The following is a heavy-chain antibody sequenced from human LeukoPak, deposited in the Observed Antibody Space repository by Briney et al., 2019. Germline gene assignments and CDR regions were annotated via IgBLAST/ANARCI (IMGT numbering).Heavy chain of an antibody. CDR2: INSDGSST. CDR1: GFTFSSYW. CDR3: ARGCGGDCRYY. J-gene: IGHJ4*02. Sequence: GGSLRLSCAASGFTFSSYWMHWVRQAPGKGLVWVSRINSDGSSTSYADSVKGRFTISRDNAKNTLYLQMNSLRAEDTAVYYCARGCGGDCRYYRGQGTLVTVSS. V-gene: IGHV3-74*01. D-gene: IGHD2-21*02.